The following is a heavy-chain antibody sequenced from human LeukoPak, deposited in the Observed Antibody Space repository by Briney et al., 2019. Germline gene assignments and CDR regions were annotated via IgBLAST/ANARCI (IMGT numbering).Heavy chain of an antibody. V-gene: IGHV3-21*01. Sequence: GGSLRLSCAASGFTFRNYNMNWVRQAPGKGLEWVSSINSSSGYIYYADSVKGRFTISRDNAKNSLYLQMNSLRAEGTAVYYCASDATMVPLYYYYYMDVWGKGTTVTVSS. CDR2: INSSSGYI. CDR3: ASDATMVPLYYYYYMDV. D-gene: IGHD3-10*01. J-gene: IGHJ6*03. CDR1: GFTFRNYN.